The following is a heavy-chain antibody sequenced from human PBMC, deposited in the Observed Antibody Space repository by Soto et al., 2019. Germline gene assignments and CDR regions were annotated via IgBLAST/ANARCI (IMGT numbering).Heavy chain of an antibody. CDR3: ARDGSGSGVYYYYGMDV. CDR1: GDSVSSNSVA. D-gene: IGHD3-10*01. CDR2: TYYRSKWYN. Sequence: SQTLSLTCAISGDSVSSNSVAWNWIRQSPLRGLEWLGRTYYRSKWYNDYAVSVKSRISINPDTSKNQFSLQLNSVTPEDTAVYYCARDGSGSGVYYYYGMDVWGQGTTVTVPS. J-gene: IGHJ6*02. V-gene: IGHV6-1*01.